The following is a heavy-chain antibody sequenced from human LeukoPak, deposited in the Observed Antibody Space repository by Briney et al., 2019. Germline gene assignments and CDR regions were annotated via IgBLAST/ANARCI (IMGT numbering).Heavy chain of an antibody. CDR1: GYTLTELS. J-gene: IGHJ4*02. CDR3: ATPGIAAAGTPRSYYFDC. Sequence: SVKVSCKVSGYTLTELSMHWVRQAPGKGLEWMVGFEPEDGETIYAQKFQGRVTMTEDTSTDTAYMELSSLRSEDTAVYYCATPGIAAAGTPRSYYFDCWGQGTLVTVS. V-gene: IGHV1-24*01. CDR2: FEPEDGET. D-gene: IGHD6-13*01.